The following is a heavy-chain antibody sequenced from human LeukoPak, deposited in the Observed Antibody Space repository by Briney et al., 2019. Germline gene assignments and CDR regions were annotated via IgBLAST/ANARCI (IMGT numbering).Heavy chain of an antibody. Sequence: GGSLRLSCAASGFTFSAYWMHWVRQAPGKGLMWVSRINTDGSRTTYADSVQGRFTISRDTAKNTLFLQMNSLRAEDTAVYYCAREAQVGGALQSWGQGTLVTVSS. CDR3: AREAQVGGALQS. J-gene: IGHJ5*02. CDR1: GFTFSAYW. D-gene: IGHD1-26*01. V-gene: IGHV3-74*01. CDR2: INTDGSRT.